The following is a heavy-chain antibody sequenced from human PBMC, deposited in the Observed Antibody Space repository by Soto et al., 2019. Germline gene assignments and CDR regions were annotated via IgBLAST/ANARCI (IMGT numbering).Heavy chain of an antibody. J-gene: IGHJ3*02. V-gene: IGHV5-51*01. D-gene: IGHD4-4*01. CDR3: ARSMTTVTTDGAFDI. CDR1: GYSFTSYW. CDR2: IYPGDSDT. Sequence: LKISCKGSGYSFTSYWIGWVRQMPGKGLEWMGIIYPGDSDTRYSPSFQGQVTISADKSISTAYLQWSSLKASDTAMYYCARSMTTVTTDGAFDIWGQGTMVTVSS.